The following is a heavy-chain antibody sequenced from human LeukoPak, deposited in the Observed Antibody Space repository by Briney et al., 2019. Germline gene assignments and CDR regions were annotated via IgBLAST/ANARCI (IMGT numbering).Heavy chain of an antibody. V-gene: IGHV4-30-4*08. D-gene: IGHD3-22*01. CDR1: GGSIRSSYYY. Sequence: SETLSLTCTVSGGSIRSSYYYWGWIRQPPGKGLEWIGYIYYSGSTYYNPSLKSRVTISVDTSKNQFSLKLSSVTAADTAVYYCARALDYYDSSGYYSTFDYWGQGTLVTVSS. J-gene: IGHJ4*02. CDR2: IYYSGST. CDR3: ARALDYYDSSGYYSTFDY.